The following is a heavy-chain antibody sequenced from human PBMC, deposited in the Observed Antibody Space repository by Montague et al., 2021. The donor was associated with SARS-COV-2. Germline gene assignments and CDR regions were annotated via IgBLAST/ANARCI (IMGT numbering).Heavy chain of an antibody. CDR3: ARDIRFYYGSGSPYGDLDY. V-gene: IGHV3-74*01. J-gene: IGHJ4*02. Sequence: SLRLSCAASGFTFSSYWMHWARQAPGKGLVWVSRINSDGSSTSYADSVKGRFTISRDNAKNTLYLQMNSLRAEDTAVYYCARDIRFYYGSGSPYGDLDYWGQGTLVTVSS. D-gene: IGHD3-10*01. CDR2: INSDGSST. CDR1: GFTFSSYW.